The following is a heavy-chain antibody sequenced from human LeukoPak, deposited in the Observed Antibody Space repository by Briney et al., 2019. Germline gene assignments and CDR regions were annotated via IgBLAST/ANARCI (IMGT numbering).Heavy chain of an antibody. V-gene: IGHV4-39*07. Sequence: PSETLSLTCNVSGGSISNSISSSSYYWDWIRQPPGKGLEWIGSIYYSGSTNYNPSLKSRVTISVDTSKNQFSLKLSSVTAADTAVYYCAGERVVITPPLEYYYYYYIDVWGKGTTVSISS. J-gene: IGHJ6*03. CDR1: GGSISNSISSSSYY. CDR3: AGERVVITPPLEYYYYYYIDV. D-gene: IGHD3-10*01. CDR2: IYYSGST.